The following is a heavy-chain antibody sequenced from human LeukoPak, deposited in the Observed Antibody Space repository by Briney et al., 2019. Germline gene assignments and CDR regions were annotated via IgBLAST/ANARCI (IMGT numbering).Heavy chain of an antibody. CDR3: ARALRYYSDSSGYAFDY. V-gene: IGHV1-69*13. CDR2: IIPIFRTA. J-gene: IGHJ4*02. D-gene: IGHD3-22*01. Sequence: ASVKVSCKASGGTLRSSAISWVRQAPGQGLEWMGGIIPIFRTANYAQKFQGRVTITADASTSTAYMELSSLRSKDTAVYYCARALRYYSDSSGYAFDYWGQGTLVTVSS. CDR1: GGTLRSSA.